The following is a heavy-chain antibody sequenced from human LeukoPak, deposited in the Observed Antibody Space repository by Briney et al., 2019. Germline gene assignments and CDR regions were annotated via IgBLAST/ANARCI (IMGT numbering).Heavy chain of an antibody. J-gene: IGHJ6*03. Sequence: SETLSLTCTVSGGSISSYYWSWIRQPPGKGLEWIGYIYYSGSTNYNPSLKSRVTISVDTSKNQFSLKLSSVTAGDTAVYYCARGKAAAATHYYYYMDVWGKGTTVTVSS. CDR1: GGSISSYY. V-gene: IGHV4-59*01. CDR2: IYYSGST. CDR3: ARGKAAAATHYYYYMDV. D-gene: IGHD6-13*01.